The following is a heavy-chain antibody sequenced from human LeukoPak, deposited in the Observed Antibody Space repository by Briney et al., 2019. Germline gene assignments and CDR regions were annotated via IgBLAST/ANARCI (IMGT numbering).Heavy chain of an antibody. V-gene: IGHV4-34*01. CDR1: GGSFSDYS. CDR3: NYGDGGYFDY. Sequence: SETLSLTCAVYGGSFSDYSWTWIRQPPGKGLEWIGEINHSGGTNHNPSLMSRVIMSVDTSKNQFSLKVSSVTAADTAVYYCNYGDGGYFDYWGRGTLVTVSS. CDR2: INHSGGT. J-gene: IGHJ4*02. D-gene: IGHD4-17*01.